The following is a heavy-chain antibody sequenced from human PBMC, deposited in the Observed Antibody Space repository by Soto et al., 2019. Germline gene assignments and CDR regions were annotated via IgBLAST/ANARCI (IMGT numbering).Heavy chain of an antibody. CDR3: ARAFVAVAGYYYYGMDV. CDR1: GFTFSSYD. CDR2: IGTAGDT. V-gene: IGHV3-13*01. D-gene: IGHD6-19*01. Sequence: PGGSLRLSCAASGFTFSSYDMHWVRQATGKGLEWVSAIGTAGDTYYPGSVKGRFTISRENAKNSLYLQMSSLRAGDTAVYYCARAFVAVAGYYYYGMDVWGQGTTVTVSS. J-gene: IGHJ6*02.